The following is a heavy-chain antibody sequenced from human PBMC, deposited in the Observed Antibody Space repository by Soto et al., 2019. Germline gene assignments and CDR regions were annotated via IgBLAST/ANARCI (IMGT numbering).Heavy chain of an antibody. V-gene: IGHV1-18*01. CDR1: GFTFSNYG. D-gene: IGHD2-8*01. Sequence: QGQLVQSGAEVKKPGASVKLSCKASGFTFSNYGLNWVRQAPGQGREWMGWVSANNGHTNYAQNLQGRDSMTTDTSTSTAYMELRGLTFDDTAVYYCARDIESVTAKHFFYYYAMDVWGQGTTVTVSS. CDR3: ARDIESVTAKHFFYYYAMDV. CDR2: VSANNGHT. J-gene: IGHJ6*02.